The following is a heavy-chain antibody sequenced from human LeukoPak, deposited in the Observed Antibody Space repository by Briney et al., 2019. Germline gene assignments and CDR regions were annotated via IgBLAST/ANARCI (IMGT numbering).Heavy chain of an antibody. CDR1: GFTFSSYW. Sequence: PGGSLRLSCAASGFTFSSYWMNWVRQAPGKGLEWVSSIGYSTTYIHYADSVEGRFTISRDNAKNSLYLQMNSLRVEDTAVYYCARDFSDGSGTSYYYYYMDVWGKGTTVTVSS. D-gene: IGHD3-10*01. J-gene: IGHJ6*03. CDR3: ARDFSDGSGTSYYYYYMDV. CDR2: IGYSTTYI. V-gene: IGHV3-21*01.